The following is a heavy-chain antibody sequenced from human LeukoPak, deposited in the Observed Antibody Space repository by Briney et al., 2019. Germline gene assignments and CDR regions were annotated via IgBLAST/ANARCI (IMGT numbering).Heavy chain of an antibody. CDR2: ISYDGSNK. J-gene: IGHJ4*02. V-gene: IGHV3-30*04. CDR1: GFTFSSYA. D-gene: IGHD3-22*01. CDR3: ARDLCGYYDSSGYCSGLDY. Sequence: SGGSLRLSCAASGFTFSSYAMHWVRQAPGKGLEWVAVISYDGSNKYYADSVKGRFTISRDNSKNTLYLQMNSLRAEDTAVYYCARDLCGYYDSSGYCSGLDYWGQGTLVTVSS.